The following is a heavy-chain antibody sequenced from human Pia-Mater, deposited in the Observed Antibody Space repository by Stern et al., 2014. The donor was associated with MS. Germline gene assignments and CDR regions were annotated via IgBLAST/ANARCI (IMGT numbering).Heavy chain of an antibody. D-gene: IGHD1-7*01. V-gene: IGHV1-8*01. Sequence: QDQLVQSGAEVEKPGASVKVSCRASGYTFTRYDIHWVRRASGQGLEWMGWMNPDSGDTGIAQKFQARVTMTRDTSTSTAYLELHSLKSEDTAVYYCTRDPRTWGRGTLVTVSS. CDR3: TRDPRT. CDR2: MNPDSGDT. J-gene: IGHJ4*02. CDR1: GYTFTRYD.